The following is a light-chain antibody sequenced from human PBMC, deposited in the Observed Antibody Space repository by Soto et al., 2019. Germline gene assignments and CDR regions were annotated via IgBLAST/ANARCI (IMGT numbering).Light chain of an antibody. CDR2: GNS. Sequence: QSVLTQPPSVSGAPGQRVTISCTGSSSNIGAGYDVHWYQQLPGTAPKLLIYGNSNRPSGVPDRFSGSKSCTSASLAITGIQAEYDADSYCQSYDSSLSGYVFGTGTKVTVL. J-gene: IGLJ1*01. CDR1: SSNIGAGYD. CDR3: QSYDSSLSGYV. V-gene: IGLV1-40*01.